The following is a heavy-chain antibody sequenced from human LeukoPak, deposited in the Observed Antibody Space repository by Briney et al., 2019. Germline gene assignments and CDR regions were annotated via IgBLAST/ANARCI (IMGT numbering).Heavy chain of an antibody. CDR1: GFTFSSYA. Sequence: QSGGSLRLSCAASGFTFSSYAMHWVRQAPGKGLEWVAVISYDGSNKYYADSVKGRFTISRDNSKNTLYLQMNSLRAEDTAVYYCAIKRGYSYGSDYWGQGTLVTVSS. CDR2: ISYDGSNK. D-gene: IGHD5-18*01. J-gene: IGHJ4*02. CDR3: AIKRGYSYGSDY. V-gene: IGHV3-30-3*01.